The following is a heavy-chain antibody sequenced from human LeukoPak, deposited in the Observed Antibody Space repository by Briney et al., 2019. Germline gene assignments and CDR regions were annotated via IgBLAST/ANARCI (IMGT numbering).Heavy chain of an antibody. CDR1: GYSISSGYY. CDR3: ARDKYYYGSGLYYYYMDV. D-gene: IGHD3-10*01. Sequence: PSETLSLTCTVSGYSISSGYYWVWIRQPPGKGLEWIGSIYHSGSTNYNPSLKSRVTISVDTSKNQFSLKVSSVTAADTAVYYRARDKYYYGSGLYYYYMDVWGKGTTVTVSS. J-gene: IGHJ6*03. CDR2: IYHSGST. V-gene: IGHV4-38-2*02.